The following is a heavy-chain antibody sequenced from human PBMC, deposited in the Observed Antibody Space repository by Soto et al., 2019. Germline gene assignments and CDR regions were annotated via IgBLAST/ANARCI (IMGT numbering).Heavy chain of an antibody. Sequence: GPTLVNPTQTLTLTCTFSGFSLRTSGVGVGWIRQPPGKALEWLALISWDDDKRYSPSLKSRLTITKDTSKNQVVLTMTNMDPVDTATYYCAHRPVVLSARLVGSTNWFDPWGQGTLVTVSS. V-gene: IGHV2-5*02. D-gene: IGHD1-26*01. J-gene: IGHJ5*02. CDR1: GFSLRTSGVG. CDR2: ISWDDDK. CDR3: AHRPVVLSARLVGSTNWFDP.